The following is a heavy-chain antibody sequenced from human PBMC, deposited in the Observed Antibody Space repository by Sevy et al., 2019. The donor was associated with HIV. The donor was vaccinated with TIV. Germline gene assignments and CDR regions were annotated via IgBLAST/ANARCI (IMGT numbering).Heavy chain of an antibody. V-gene: IGHV3-30*18. CDR2: ISYDGSNK. D-gene: IGHD5-18*01. Sequence: GGSLRLSCAASGFTFSSYGMHWVHQAPGKGLEWVAVISYDGSNKYYADSVKGRFTISRDNSKNTLYLQMNSLRAEDTAVYYCAKDLSMQLWSNSYFDYWGQGTLVTVSS. J-gene: IGHJ4*02. CDR1: GFTFSSYG. CDR3: AKDLSMQLWSNSYFDY.